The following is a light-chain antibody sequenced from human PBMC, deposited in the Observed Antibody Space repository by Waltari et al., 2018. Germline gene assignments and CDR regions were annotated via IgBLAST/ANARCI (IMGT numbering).Light chain of an antibody. CDR3: ATWDNSLTDVV. CDR2: DNN. CDR1: SSNIGNYF. Sequence: QSVLTQPPSVSAAPGQKVTISCSGSSSNIGNYFVSWYHQLPGAAPKLLIYDNNKRPSGIPDRFSASKSATSATLGITGLQIGDEADYYGATWDNSLTDVVFGGGTKLTVL. J-gene: IGLJ2*01. V-gene: IGLV1-51*01.